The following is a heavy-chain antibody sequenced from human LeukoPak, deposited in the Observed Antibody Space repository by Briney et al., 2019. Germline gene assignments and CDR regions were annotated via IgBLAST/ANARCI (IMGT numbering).Heavy chain of an antibody. CDR2: ISSSSSTI. J-gene: IGHJ6*03. D-gene: IGHD2/OR15-2a*01. CDR3: ARDLSGLSSLRYYMDV. CDR1: GFTFSSYS. Sequence: GGSLRLSCAASGFTFSSYSVNWVRQAPGKGLEWVSYISSSSSTIYYADSVKGRFTISRDNAKNSLYLQMNSLRAEDTAVYYCARDLSGLSSLRYYMDVWGKGTTVTVSS. V-gene: IGHV3-48*04.